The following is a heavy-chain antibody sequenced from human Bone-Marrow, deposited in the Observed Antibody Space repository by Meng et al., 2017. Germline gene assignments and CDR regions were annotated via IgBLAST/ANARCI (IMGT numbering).Heavy chain of an antibody. Sequence: ASVKVSCKASAYTFTGYYMHWVRQAPGQGLEWMGWMNPNSGNTGYAQKFQGRVTITRNTSISTAYMELSSLRSEDTAVYYCARRLTGNYYYGMDVWGQGTTVTVSS. J-gene: IGHJ6*02. CDR3: ARRLTGNYYYGMDV. CDR1: AYTFTGYY. CDR2: MNPNSGNT. V-gene: IGHV1-8*03. D-gene: IGHD3-9*01.